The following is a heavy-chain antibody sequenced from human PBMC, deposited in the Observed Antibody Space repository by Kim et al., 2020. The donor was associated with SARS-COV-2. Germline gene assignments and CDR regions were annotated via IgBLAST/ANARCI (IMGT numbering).Heavy chain of an antibody. Sequence: SETLSLTCTVSGGSISSSSYYWGWIRQPPGKGLEWIGSIYYSGSTYYNPSLKSRVTISVDTSKNQFSLKLSSVTAADTAVYYCARPIKGSEPDFYGMDVWGQGTTVTVSS. V-gene: IGHV4-39*01. CDR1: GGSISSSSYY. J-gene: IGHJ6*02. CDR3: ARPIKGSEPDFYGMDV. CDR2: IYYSGST. D-gene: IGHD3-10*01.